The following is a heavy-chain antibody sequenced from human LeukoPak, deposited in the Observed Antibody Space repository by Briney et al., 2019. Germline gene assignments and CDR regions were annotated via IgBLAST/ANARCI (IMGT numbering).Heavy chain of an antibody. D-gene: IGHD2-2*01. J-gene: IGHJ4*02. CDR1: VGSISRYY. CDR2: IYTSVST. V-gene: IGHV4-4*07. Sequence: SETLSLTCTVSVGSISRYYGSCIRHPAGKGLECIGRIYTSVSTNYHPSLKSRVTMSVDTSKNQFSLKLSSVTAADTAVYYCARERALSDQTIDYWGQGTLVTVSS. CDR3: ARERALSDQTIDY.